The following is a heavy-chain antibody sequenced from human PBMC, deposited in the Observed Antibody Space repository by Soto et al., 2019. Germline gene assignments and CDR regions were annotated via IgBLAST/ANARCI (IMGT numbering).Heavy chain of an antibody. V-gene: IGHV4-59*01. J-gene: IGHJ6*02. Sequence: AAETLSLTCTVSGGSISSYYWSWIRQPPGKGLEWIGYIYYSGSTNYNPSLKSRVTISVDTSKNQFSLKLSSVTAADTAVYYCARGGYCSSTSCLESYYYYYGMDVWGQGTTVTVSS. CDR3: ARGGYCSSTSCLESYYYYYGMDV. CDR2: IYYSGST. CDR1: GGSISSYY. D-gene: IGHD2-2*01.